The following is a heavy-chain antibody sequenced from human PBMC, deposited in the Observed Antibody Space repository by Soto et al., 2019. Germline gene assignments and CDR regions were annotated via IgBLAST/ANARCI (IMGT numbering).Heavy chain of an antibody. Sequence: GGSLRLSCAASGFSFSNFAVNWVRQAPGKGLEWVSTISGSGRTTYYAGSVRGRFTISRDNSQDTLFLQMNSVRAEDTAVYYCAKIGPSVGATGPYYYFDYWGPGTLVTVSS. CDR2: ISGSGRTT. J-gene: IGHJ4*02. CDR1: GFSFSNFA. CDR3: AKIGPSVGATGPYYYFDY. V-gene: IGHV3-23*01. D-gene: IGHD1-26*01.